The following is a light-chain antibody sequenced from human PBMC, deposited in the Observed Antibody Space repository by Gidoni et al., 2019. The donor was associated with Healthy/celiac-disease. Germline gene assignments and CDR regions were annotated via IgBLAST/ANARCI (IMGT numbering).Light chain of an antibody. J-gene: IGKJ5*01. V-gene: IGKV1-5*03. CDR2: KAS. Sequence: DIQMTQSPSTLSASVGDRVTITCRASQSISSWLAWYQQKPGKATKLLIYKASSLESWVPSRFSGSGSGTEFTLTISSLQPDDFATYYCQQYNRYSSITFGQGTRLEIK. CDR1: QSISSW. CDR3: QQYNRYSSIT.